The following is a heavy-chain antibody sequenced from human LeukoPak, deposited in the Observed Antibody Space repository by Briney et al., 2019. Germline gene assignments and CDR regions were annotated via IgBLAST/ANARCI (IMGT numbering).Heavy chain of an antibody. V-gene: IGHV3-66*01. CDR1: EFTVSSNY. Sequence: GGSLRPSCAASEFTVSSNYMNWVRQAPGKGLEWVSGIYSGGSTYYADSVKGRCTISRDNSKNTRYLQMNSLRAEDTAVYYCAGGARRQQPFDYWGQGTLVTVSS. J-gene: IGHJ4*02. CDR2: IYSGGST. D-gene: IGHD6-13*01. CDR3: AGGARRQQPFDY.